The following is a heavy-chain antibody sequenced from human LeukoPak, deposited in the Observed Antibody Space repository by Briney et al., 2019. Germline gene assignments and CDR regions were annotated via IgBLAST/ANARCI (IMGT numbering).Heavy chain of an antibody. CDR1: GGSFSGYY. CDR3: ARARWYYYSSGTPRVYFDY. J-gene: IGHJ4*02. Sequence: SETLSLTCAVYGGSFSGYYWSWIRQPPGKGLEWIGEINHSGSTNFNPSLKSRVTISVDTSKNQFSLKLSSVAAADTAVYYCARARWYYYSSGTPRVYFDYWGQGTLVTVSS. V-gene: IGHV4-34*01. D-gene: IGHD3-22*01. CDR2: INHSGST.